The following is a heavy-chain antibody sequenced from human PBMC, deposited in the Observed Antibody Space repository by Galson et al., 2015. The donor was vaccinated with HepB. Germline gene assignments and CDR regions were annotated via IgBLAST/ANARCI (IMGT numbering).Heavy chain of an antibody. CDR2: INADNGNT. CDR3: ARAYYDFLTGISLSWFDS. V-gene: IGHV1-3*01. Sequence: SVKVSCKASGYTFTSYAMHWVRQAPGQRLEWMGWINADNGNTKYSRKFQGRVTITRDTSATTAYMELSSLRSEDTAVYYCARAYYDFLTGISLSWFDSWGQGTLVTVSS. J-gene: IGHJ5*01. CDR1: GYTFTSYA. D-gene: IGHD3-9*01.